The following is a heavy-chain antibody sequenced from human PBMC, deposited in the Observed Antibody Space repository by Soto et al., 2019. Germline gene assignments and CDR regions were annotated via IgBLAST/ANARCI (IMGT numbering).Heavy chain of an antibody. V-gene: IGHV1-8*01. CDR1: GYTFTSYD. CDR2: MNPNSGNT. D-gene: IGHD5-12*01. J-gene: IGHJ3*02. Sequence: ASVKVSCKASGYTFTSYDINWVRQAPGQGLEYLGWMNPNSGNTGYVQKFQGRVTMTRNSSISTAYMELSSLRSEDTAVYYCAGASTWHPGAFDIWAQRTTVTVSS. CDR3: AGASTWHPGAFDI.